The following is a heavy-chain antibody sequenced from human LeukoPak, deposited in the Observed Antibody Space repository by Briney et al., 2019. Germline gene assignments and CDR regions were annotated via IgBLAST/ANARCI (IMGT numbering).Heavy chain of an antibody. D-gene: IGHD2-15*01. Sequence: PSETLSLTCTVSGGSMSTYYWGWIRQPPGKGLEWIGYIYYSGSTNYNPSLKSRVTISVDTSKNQFSLKLSSATAADTAVYYCTRGPVEYCSGGSCYDAFDIWGQGTLVTVSS. V-gene: IGHV4-59*01. CDR3: TRGPVEYCSGGSCYDAFDI. J-gene: IGHJ3*02. CDR1: GGSMSTYY. CDR2: IYYSGST.